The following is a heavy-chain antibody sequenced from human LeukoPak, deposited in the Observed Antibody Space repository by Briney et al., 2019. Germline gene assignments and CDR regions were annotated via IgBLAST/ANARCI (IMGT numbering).Heavy chain of an antibody. CDR1: GASISTSTYY. CDR3: ARNSCPSGSCYDNRGYFDY. D-gene: IGHD2-15*01. J-gene: IGHJ4*02. Sequence: SETLSLTCSVSGASISTSTYYWGWIRQPPGKGLEWIGSIYYSGSTYYNPSLKSRVTISLDTSKNQFSLKLISVTAADTAMYYCARNSCPSGSCYDNRGYFDYWGQGTLVTVSS. CDR2: IYYSGST. V-gene: IGHV4-39*07.